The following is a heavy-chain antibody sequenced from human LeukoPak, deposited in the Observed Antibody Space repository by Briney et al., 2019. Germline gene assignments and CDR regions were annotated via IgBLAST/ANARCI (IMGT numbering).Heavy chain of an antibody. V-gene: IGHV3-23*01. CDR3: AKDRGSSSWYLGDYFDY. CDR2: ISGSGGST. CDR1: EFTFSSYA. Sequence: GGSLRLSCAASEFTFSSYAMSWVRQAPGKGLEWVSAISGSGGSTYYADSVKGRFTISRDNSKNTLYLQMNSLRAEDTAVYYCAKDRGSSSWYLGDYFDYWGQGTLVTVSS. D-gene: IGHD6-13*01. J-gene: IGHJ4*02.